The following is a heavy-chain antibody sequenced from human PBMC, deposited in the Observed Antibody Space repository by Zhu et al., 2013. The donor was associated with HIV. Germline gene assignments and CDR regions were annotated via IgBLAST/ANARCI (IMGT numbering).Heavy chain of an antibody. D-gene: IGHD4-17*01. V-gene: IGHV1-2*02. J-gene: IGHJ4*02. CDR2: INSKTGGT. Sequence: QLVQSETEAGTPGASVKVSCKASGFAFTDYFIHWVRQAPGQGLEWMGWINSKTGGTVYAPKFQGRVTMTGDTSINTAYMELSGLSSDDTAIYYCARDPFLIRSGTSLYFDYWGRGTLVIIAS. CDR1: GFAFTDYF. CDR3: ARDPFLIRSGTSLYFDY.